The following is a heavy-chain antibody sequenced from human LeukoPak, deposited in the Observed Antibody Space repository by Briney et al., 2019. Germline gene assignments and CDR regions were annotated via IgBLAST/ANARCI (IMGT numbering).Heavy chain of an antibody. J-gene: IGHJ3*02. Sequence: SVTVSCKASGGTFSSYAISWVRQAPGQGLEWMGGIIPIFGTANYAQKFQGRVTITADKSASTAYMELSSLRSEDTAVYYCARAYMVRGVITPNAFDIWGQGTMVTVSS. CDR3: ARAYMVRGVITPNAFDI. V-gene: IGHV1-69*06. CDR2: IIPIFGTA. CDR1: GGTFSSYA. D-gene: IGHD3-10*01.